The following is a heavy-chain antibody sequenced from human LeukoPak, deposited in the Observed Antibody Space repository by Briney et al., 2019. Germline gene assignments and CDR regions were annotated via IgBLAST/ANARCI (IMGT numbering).Heavy chain of an antibody. Sequence: GGALGLSCAASGITFSSHAMSWVRQAPGERLEVVSAISGSCGSTYYADSVKGRFTISRDNSKNTLYLQMNSLRAEDTAVYYCAKVIRMSFIDYWGQGTLVTVSS. CDR2: ISGSCGST. D-gene: IGHD2-15*01. CDR1: GITFSSHA. CDR3: AKVIRMSFIDY. J-gene: IGHJ4*02. V-gene: IGHV3-23*01.